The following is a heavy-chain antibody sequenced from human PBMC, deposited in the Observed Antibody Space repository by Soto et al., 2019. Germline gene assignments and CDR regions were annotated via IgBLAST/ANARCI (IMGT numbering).Heavy chain of an antibody. J-gene: IGHJ6*02. CDR3: TRGESGSYYYYYGMDV. Sequence: GGSLRLSCTASGFTFGDYAMSWVRQAPGKGLEWVGFIRSKAYGGTTEYAASVKGRFTISRDDSKSIAYLQMNSLKTEDTAVYYCTRGESGSYYYYYGMDVWGQGTTVTVSS. CDR1: GFTFGDYA. CDR2: IRSKAYGGTT. D-gene: IGHD3-10*01. V-gene: IGHV3-49*04.